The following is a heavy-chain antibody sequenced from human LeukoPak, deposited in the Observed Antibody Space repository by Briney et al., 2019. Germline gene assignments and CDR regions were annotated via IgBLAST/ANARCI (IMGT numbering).Heavy chain of an antibody. CDR1: GYTFTGYY. D-gene: IGHD2-2*01. Sequence: ASVKVSCKASGYTFTGYYMHWVRQAPGQGLEWMGWINPNSGGTNYAQKFQGWVTMTRDTSTSTAYMELSRLRSDDTAVYYCARNYCSSTSCQGWDAFDIWGQGTMVTVSS. J-gene: IGHJ3*02. V-gene: IGHV1-2*04. CDR2: INPNSGGT. CDR3: ARNYCSSTSCQGWDAFDI.